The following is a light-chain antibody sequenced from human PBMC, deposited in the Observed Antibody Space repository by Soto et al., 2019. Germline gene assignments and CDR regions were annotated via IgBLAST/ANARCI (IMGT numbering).Light chain of an antibody. CDR2: EDS. J-gene: IGLJ2*01. CDR3: SSYAGSSTVV. CDR1: SSDVGSYNL. Sequence: QSALTQPASVSGSPGQSITIACTGTSSDVGSYNLVSWYQQHPGKAPKLMIYEDSKRPSGLSNRFSGSKSGNTASLTISGLQAEDEADYYCSSYAGSSTVVFGGGTKLTVL. V-gene: IGLV2-23*01.